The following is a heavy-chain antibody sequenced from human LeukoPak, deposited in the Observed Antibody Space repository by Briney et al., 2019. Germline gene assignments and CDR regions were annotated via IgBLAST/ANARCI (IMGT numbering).Heavy chain of an antibody. CDR3: ARDTYYYGSGSYYFTY. V-gene: IGHV3-30*04. D-gene: IGHD3-10*01. CDR1: GFTFSSYA. J-gene: IGHJ4*02. CDR2: ISYDGSNK. Sequence: GRSLRLSCAASGFTFSSYAMHWVRQAPGKGLEWVAVISYDGSNKYYADSVKGRFTISRDNFKNTLYLQMNSLRAEDTAVYYCARDTYYYGSGSYYFTYWGQGTLVTVSS.